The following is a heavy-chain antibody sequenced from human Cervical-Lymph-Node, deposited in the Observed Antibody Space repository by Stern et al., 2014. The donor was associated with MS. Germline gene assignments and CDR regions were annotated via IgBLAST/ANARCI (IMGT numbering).Heavy chain of an antibody. Sequence: QVQLVESGGGVVQPGRSLRLSCAASGFSFTLYTFHWVRQAPGQGLEWISGISYDGNDQYYAESVKGRFTISRDNSRDTLYLQMNSLRLEDTAMYFCARAPASKLKWFDPWGQGTLVTVSS. CDR1: GFSFTLYT. CDR2: ISYDGNDQ. V-gene: IGHV3-30*04. CDR3: ARAPASKLKWFDP. J-gene: IGHJ5*02. D-gene: IGHD1-14*01.